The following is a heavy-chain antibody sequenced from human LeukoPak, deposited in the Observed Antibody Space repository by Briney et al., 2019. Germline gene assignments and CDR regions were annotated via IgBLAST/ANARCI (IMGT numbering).Heavy chain of an antibody. V-gene: IGHV4-39*01. D-gene: IGHD6-13*01. J-gene: IGHJ4*02. Sequence: SETLSLTCTVSGGSISSSSYYWGWIRQPPGKGLEWIGSIYYSGSTYYNPSLKSRVTISVDTSKNQFSLKLSSVTAADTAVYYCARHEAAAAGIQFDYWGQGTLVTVSS. CDR3: ARHEAAAAGIQFDY. CDR2: IYYSGST. CDR1: GGSISSSSYY.